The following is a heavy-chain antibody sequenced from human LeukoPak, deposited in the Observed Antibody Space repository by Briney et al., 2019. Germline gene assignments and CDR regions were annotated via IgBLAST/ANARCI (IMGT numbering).Heavy chain of an antibody. J-gene: IGHJ5*02. CDR3: ARRDIAARLNWFDP. Sequence: PSETLSLTCTVSGGSLSSSRYYWGWIRHPPGKGLEWIGNIYYSGSTYYNPSLKSRVTISLDPSKNQFSQKLSSVNAADTDVYYCARRDIAARLNWFDPWGQVTMVTVAS. CDR1: GGSLSSSRYY. CDR2: IYYSGST. V-gene: IGHV4-39*01. D-gene: IGHD6-6*01.